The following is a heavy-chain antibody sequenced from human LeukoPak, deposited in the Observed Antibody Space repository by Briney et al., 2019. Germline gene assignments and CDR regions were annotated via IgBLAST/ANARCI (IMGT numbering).Heavy chain of an antibody. Sequence: SETLSLTCTVSGGSISGGSYYWNWIRQPAGKGLEWIGHIHTSGRTSYKSSLTSRVTISIDTSNNAFSLRLNSVTAADTAVYYCARVGDYGDYVDNVWGQGTLVTVSS. D-gene: IGHD4-17*01. CDR3: ARVGDYGDYVDNV. CDR2: IHTSGRT. CDR1: GGSISGGSYY. J-gene: IGHJ4*02. V-gene: IGHV4-61*09.